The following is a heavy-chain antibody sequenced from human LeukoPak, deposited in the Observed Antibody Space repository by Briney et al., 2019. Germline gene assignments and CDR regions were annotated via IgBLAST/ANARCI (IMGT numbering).Heavy chain of an antibody. J-gene: IGHJ4*02. CDR3: ASNWNSMFNY. V-gene: IGHV3-30*03. CDR2: ISYDGSNK. D-gene: IGHD1-7*01. CDR1: GFTFSSYG. Sequence: GGSLRLSCAASGFTFSSYGMHWVRQAPGKGLEWVAVISYDGSNKYYADSVKGRFTISRDNSKNTLYLQMNSLRAEDTAVYYCASNWNSMFNYWGQGILVTVSS.